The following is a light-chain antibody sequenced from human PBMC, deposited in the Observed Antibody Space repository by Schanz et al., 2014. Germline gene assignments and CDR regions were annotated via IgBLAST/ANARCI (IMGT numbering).Light chain of an antibody. CDR3: QHYGSPPLT. CDR1: QSIRGN. Sequence: VMTQSPATLPVSPGERATVSCRASQSIRGNLAWYQQKPGQAPRLLNYGTSSRATGVPERFSGSGSGTDFTLTISRLEPEDVAVDYCQHYGSPPLTFRPGTTVDI. J-gene: IGKJ3*01. V-gene: IGKV3-20*01. CDR2: GTS.